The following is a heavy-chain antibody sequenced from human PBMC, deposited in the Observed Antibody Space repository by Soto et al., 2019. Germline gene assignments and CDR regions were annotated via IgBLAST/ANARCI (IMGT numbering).Heavy chain of an antibody. D-gene: IGHD1-26*01. CDR1: GYTFTSYG. V-gene: IGHV1-18*01. CDR2: ISAYNGNT. J-gene: IGHJ3*02. CDR3: ARDPWYSGSYRARSAFDI. Sequence: ASVKVSCKASGYTFTSYGISWVRQAPGQGLEWMGWISAYNGNTNYAQKLQGRVTMTTDTSTSTAYMELRSLRSDDTAVYYCARDPWYSGSYRARSAFDIWGQGTMVTVSS.